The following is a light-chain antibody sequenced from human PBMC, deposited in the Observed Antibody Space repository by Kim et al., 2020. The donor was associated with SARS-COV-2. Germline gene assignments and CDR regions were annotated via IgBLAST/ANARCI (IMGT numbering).Light chain of an antibody. Sequence: SVKLTCTLSSGHSSYAIAWHQQQPEKGPRYLMKLNSDGSHSKGDGIPDRFSGSSSEAERYLTISSLQSEDEADYYCQTWDTGIRVFGGGTQLTVL. V-gene: IGLV4-69*01. CDR2: LNSDGSH. J-gene: IGLJ3*02. CDR1: SGHSSYA. CDR3: QTWDTGIRV.